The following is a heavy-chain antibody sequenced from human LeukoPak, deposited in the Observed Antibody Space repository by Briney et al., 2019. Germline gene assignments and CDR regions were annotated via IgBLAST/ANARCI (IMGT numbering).Heavy chain of an antibody. J-gene: IGHJ6*02. CDR3: AKDLSLSSSSWHYYYGMDV. V-gene: IGHV3-23*01. CDR2: VGSDYST. CDR1: GFXFSTCA. D-gene: IGHD6-13*01. Sequence: GGSLRLSCTASGFXFSTCAMTWVRQAPGKGLEWVSSVGSDYSTHYADSVKGRFTISRDNSKNTLYLQMNRLRAEDTAVYYCAKDLSLSSSSWHYYYGMDVWGQGTTVTVSS.